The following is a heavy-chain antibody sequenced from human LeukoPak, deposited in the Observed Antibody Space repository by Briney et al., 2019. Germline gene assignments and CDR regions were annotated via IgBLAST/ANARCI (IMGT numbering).Heavy chain of an antibody. CDR2: IWYDVINK. Sequence: GGSLRLSCAASGFTFSSYGMHWVRQAPRKGLEWVAVIWYDVINKYYADSVKGRFTISRDNSKNTLYLQVNSLRAEDTAVYYCARGTPSTYYDFWSGYYNKGNYYYYGMDVWGQGTTVTVSS. CDR3: ARGTPSTYYDFWSGYYNKGNYYYYGMDV. V-gene: IGHV3-33*01. J-gene: IGHJ6*02. D-gene: IGHD3-3*01. CDR1: GFTFSSYG.